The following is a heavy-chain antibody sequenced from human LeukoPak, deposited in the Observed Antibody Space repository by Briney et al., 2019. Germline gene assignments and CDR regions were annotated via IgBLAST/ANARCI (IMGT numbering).Heavy chain of an antibody. Sequence: GGSLRLSCAASGFPFSSYSMNWVRQAPGQGLEWIAYISGTGSAIFYSDSVKGQFAISRDNAKNSLYLQMNSLRAEDTAVYYCARDASTVTVNWFDLWGQGTLVTVSS. V-gene: IGHV3-48*01. CDR1: GFPFSSYS. D-gene: IGHD4-17*01. CDR2: ISGTGSAI. J-gene: IGHJ5*02. CDR3: ARDASTVTVNWFDL.